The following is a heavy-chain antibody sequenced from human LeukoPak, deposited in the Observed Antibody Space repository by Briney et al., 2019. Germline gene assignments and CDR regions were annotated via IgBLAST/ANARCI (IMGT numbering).Heavy chain of an antibody. CDR1: GFAFSTYG. V-gene: IGHV3-23*01. J-gene: IGHJ4*02. CDR2: LSGNGAKT. Sequence: GGSLRLSCAAYGFAFSTYGMSWVRQTPGRGLEWVSALSGNGAKTFYSASVKGRFTISRDNSNNTVYLQMDSLRVEDTAIYYCAKVLRVGRLLTISLESWGQGTLVTVSS. CDR3: AKVLRVGRLLTISLES. D-gene: IGHD3-10*01.